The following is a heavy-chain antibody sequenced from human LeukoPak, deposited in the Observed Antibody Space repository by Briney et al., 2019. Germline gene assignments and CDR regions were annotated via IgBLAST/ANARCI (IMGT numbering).Heavy chain of an antibody. J-gene: IGHJ4*02. CDR3: AKARYYYDNSGYSGLDY. Sequence: SGGSLRLSCAASGFTFSSYAMSWVRQASGKGLEWVSAISGSDGSTYYADSVKGRFTISRDNSKNTLYLQMNSLRAEDTAVYYCAKARYYYDNSGYSGLDYWGQGTLVTVSS. CDR2: ISGSDGST. D-gene: IGHD3-22*01. CDR1: GFTFSSYA. V-gene: IGHV3-23*01.